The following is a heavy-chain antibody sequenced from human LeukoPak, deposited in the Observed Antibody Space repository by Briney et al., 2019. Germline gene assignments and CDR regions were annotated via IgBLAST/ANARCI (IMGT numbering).Heavy chain of an antibody. V-gene: IGHV4-34*01. CDR2: INHSGST. J-gene: IGHJ4*02. CDR1: GGSFSGYY. D-gene: IGHD3-10*01. Sequence: SETLSLTCAVYGGSFSGYYWSWIRQPPGKGLEWIGEINHSGSTNYNPSLKSRVTISVDTSKNQFSLKLSSVTAADTAVYYCARVSGYYGSGRYSLGYWGQGTLVTVSS. CDR3: ARVSGYYGSGRYSLGY.